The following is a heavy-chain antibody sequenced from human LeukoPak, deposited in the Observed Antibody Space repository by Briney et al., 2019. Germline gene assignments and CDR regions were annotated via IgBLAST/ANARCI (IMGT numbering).Heavy chain of an antibody. CDR3: ASDEEY. Sequence: PGGSLTLSCAASGFTFTFSWMTWVRQAPGRGLEWVAVISYDGSNKYYADSVKGRFTISRDNSKNTLYLQMNSLRAEDTAVYYCASDEEYWGQGTLVTVSS. CDR2: ISYDGSNK. V-gene: IGHV3-30*03. CDR1: GFTFTFSW. J-gene: IGHJ4*02.